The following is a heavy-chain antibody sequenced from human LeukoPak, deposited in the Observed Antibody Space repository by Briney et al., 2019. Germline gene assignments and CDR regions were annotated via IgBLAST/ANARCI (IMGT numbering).Heavy chain of an antibody. D-gene: IGHD3-3*01. Sequence: GGSLRLSCAASGFSVSSNYMSWVRQAPGKGLEWVSVIYTGGITYYADSVKGRFTISRDSSKNTLYLQMNSLRVEDTAVYYCASSSPIFGVVMDVWGKGTTVTVSS. CDR2: IYTGGIT. CDR1: GFSVSSNY. J-gene: IGHJ6*03. V-gene: IGHV3-53*01. CDR3: ASSSPIFGVVMDV.